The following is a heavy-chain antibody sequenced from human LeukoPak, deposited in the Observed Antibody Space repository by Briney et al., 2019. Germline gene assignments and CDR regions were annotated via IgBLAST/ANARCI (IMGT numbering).Heavy chain of an antibody. CDR2: IRYDGSNK. CDR1: GFTFSSYG. CDR3: AKGTGIVVVPAARHKNDAFDI. D-gene: IGHD2-2*01. J-gene: IGHJ3*02. V-gene: IGHV3-30*02. Sequence: QSGGSLRLSCAASGFTFSSYGMHWVRQAPGKGLEWVAFIRYDGSNKYYADSVKGRFTISRDNSKNTLYLQMNSLRAEDTAVYYCAKGTGIVVVPAARHKNDAFDIWGQGTMVTVSS.